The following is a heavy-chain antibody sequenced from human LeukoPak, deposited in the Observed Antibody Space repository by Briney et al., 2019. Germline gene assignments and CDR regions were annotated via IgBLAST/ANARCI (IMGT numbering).Heavy chain of an antibody. J-gene: IGHJ3*02. CDR3: TTGLRNAFEI. Sequence: ASVKVSCKVSGYILSKLSMHWVRQAPGRGLEGMGGFDPEDGETIYAQKFQGRVTMTDDISTDIVYMDLSSLRSEDTAVYYCTTGLRNAFEIWGQGTMVTVSS. V-gene: IGHV1-24*01. CDR1: GYILSKLS. D-gene: IGHD3-16*01. CDR2: FDPEDGET.